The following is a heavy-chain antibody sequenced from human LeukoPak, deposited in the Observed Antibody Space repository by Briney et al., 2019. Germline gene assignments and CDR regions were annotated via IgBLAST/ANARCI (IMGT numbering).Heavy chain of an antibody. CDR1: GGSISSYY. V-gene: IGHV4-4*07. Sequence: SETLSLTCTVSGGSISSYYWSWIRQPAGKGLEWVGRIYVSGSTNYNPSLGGRVTISVDTSKNQFSLKLSSVTAADTAVYYCAREGPRLRPPFDYWGQGTLVTVSS. CDR3: AREGPRLRPPFDY. CDR2: IYVSGST. D-gene: IGHD6-25*01. J-gene: IGHJ4*02.